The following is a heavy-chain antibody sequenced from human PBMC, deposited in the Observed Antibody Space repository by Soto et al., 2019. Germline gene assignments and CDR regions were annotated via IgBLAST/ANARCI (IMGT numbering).Heavy chain of an antibody. Sequence: GGSLRLSCAASGFTFSSYAMSWVRQAPGKGLEWVSAISGSGGSTYYADSMKGRFTISRDYSKNTLYLQMNSLRAEDTAVYYCAKVPRGSSWYFDYWGQGTLVTVSS. V-gene: IGHV3-23*01. CDR3: AKVPRGSSWYFDY. CDR1: GFTFSSYA. J-gene: IGHJ4*02. D-gene: IGHD6-13*01. CDR2: ISGSGGST.